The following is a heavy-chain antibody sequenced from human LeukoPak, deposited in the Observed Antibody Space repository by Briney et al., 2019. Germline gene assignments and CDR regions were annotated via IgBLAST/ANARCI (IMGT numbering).Heavy chain of an antibody. CDR3: AREGDYYGSGSYLGY. V-gene: IGHV1-69*06. J-gene: IGHJ4*02. Sequence: SVKVSCKASGGTFSSYAISWVRQAPGQGLEWMGGIIPIFGTANYAQKFQGRVTITADKSTSTAYMELSSLRSEDTAVYYCAREGDYYGSGSYLGYWGQGTLVTVSS. CDR1: GGTFSSYA. D-gene: IGHD3-10*01. CDR2: IIPIFGTA.